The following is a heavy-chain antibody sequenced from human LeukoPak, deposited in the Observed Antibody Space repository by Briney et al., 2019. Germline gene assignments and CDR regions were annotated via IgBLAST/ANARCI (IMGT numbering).Heavy chain of an antibody. J-gene: IGHJ4*02. V-gene: IGHV3-23*01. CDR1: GFTFSSYA. CDR3: AGNYYDSSGYYLYPHYFNY. Sequence: GGSLRLSCAASGFTFSSYAMSWVRQAPGKGLEWVSAISGSGGSTDYADSVKGRFTISRDNSKNTLYLQMNSLRAEDTAVYYCAGNYYDSSGYYLYPHYFNYWGQGTLVTVSS. CDR2: ISGSGGST. D-gene: IGHD3-22*01.